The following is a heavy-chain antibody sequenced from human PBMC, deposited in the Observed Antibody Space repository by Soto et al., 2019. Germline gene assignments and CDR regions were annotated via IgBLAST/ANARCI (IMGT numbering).Heavy chain of an antibody. D-gene: IGHD5-12*01. CDR2: IMPTFRTP. CDR3: ASDKDRLQLGGNYYYILDV. Sequence: QVQLEQSGPEVRNPGSPVRFPSKPPGATSTNFPIAWLRQPPGQGLEGMEGIMPTFRTPDYAQKSQGRVTITADESTSTAYMELTGLRSDDTAVYYCASDKDRLQLGGNYYYILDVWGQGTTVTVSS. CDR1: GATSTNFP. V-gene: IGHV1-69*12. J-gene: IGHJ6*02.